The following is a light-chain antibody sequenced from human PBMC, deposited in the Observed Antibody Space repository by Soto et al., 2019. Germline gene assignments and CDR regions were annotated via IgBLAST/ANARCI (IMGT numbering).Light chain of an antibody. V-gene: IGLV2-14*01. Sequence: QSALTQPASVSGSPGQSITISCTGTSSDVGGYNHVSWYQQHPGKAPKLMIYEVSNRPSGVSNRFSGSKSGNTASLTISGRQAEDEADYYCSSYTSSSTLVFGGGTKLTVL. J-gene: IGLJ2*01. CDR1: SSDVGGYNH. CDR2: EVS. CDR3: SSYTSSSTLV.